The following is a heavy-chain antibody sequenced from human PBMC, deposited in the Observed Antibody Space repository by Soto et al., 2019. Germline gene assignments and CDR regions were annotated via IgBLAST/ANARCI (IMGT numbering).Heavy chain of an antibody. J-gene: IGHJ4*02. D-gene: IGHD3-10*01. CDR3: AKDLSPYGGSPYFALFDY. Sequence: QVQLLQSGAEVRKPGSSVKVSCKASGGTFNTYTFSWVRQAPGQGLEWMGRIIPMLNVANYAQKFQGRVTITADKSTSASDMELSNLRAEDTAVSYCAKDLSPYGGSPYFALFDYWGQGTLVTVSS. V-gene: IGHV1-69*08. CDR2: IIPMLNVA. CDR1: GGTFNTYT.